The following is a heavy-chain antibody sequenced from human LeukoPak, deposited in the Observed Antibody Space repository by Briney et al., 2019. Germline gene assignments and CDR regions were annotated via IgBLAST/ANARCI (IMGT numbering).Heavy chain of an antibody. J-gene: IGHJ6*02. CDR3: AKDRSSSPYYGMDV. CDR1: GITFDDYA. Sequence: GGSLRLSCAASGITFDDYAMHWVRQAPGKGLEWDSGINWNSDRIGYADSVKGRFTISRDNAKNSLYLQMNSLRAEDTALYYCAKDRSSSPYYGMDVWGQGTTVTVSS. CDR2: INWNSDRI. D-gene: IGHD6-6*01. V-gene: IGHV3-9*01.